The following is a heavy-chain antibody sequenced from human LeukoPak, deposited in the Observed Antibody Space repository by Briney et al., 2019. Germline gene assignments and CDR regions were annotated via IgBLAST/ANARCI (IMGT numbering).Heavy chain of an antibody. J-gene: IGHJ4*02. CDR2: TNQDESQK. CDR1: GFPFSNAW. Sequence: GGSLRLSCAVSGFPFSNAWMAWVRQAPGKGLEWVATTNQDESQKYYVDSVKGRFTISRDNAKNSLFLQMSSLRAEDTAVYYCARDHVTVGLLFDYWGQGTPVTVSS. D-gene: IGHD2/OR15-2a*01. V-gene: IGHV3-7*01. CDR3: ARDHVTVGLLFDY.